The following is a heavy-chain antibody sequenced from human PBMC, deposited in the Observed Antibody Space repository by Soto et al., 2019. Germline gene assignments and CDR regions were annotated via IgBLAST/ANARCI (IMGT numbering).Heavy chain of an antibody. CDR2: ISAYNGNT. D-gene: IGHD6-13*01. V-gene: IGHV1-18*01. J-gene: IGHJ4*02. Sequence: VKVSCKASGYRFTNYGVSWVRQAPGQGLEWMGWISAYNGNTNYAQKLQGRVTMTTDTSTSTAYMDLRSLRSDDTAVYYCARDLGIAAPGALFDYWGQGTLVTVSS. CDR1: GYRFTNYG. CDR3: ARDLGIAAPGALFDY.